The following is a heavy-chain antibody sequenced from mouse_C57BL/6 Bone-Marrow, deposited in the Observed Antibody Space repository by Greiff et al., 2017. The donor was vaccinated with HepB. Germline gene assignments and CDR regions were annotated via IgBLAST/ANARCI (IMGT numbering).Heavy chain of an antibody. CDR2: ISNGGGST. Sequence: EVKLVESGGGLVQPGGSLKLSCAASGFTFSDYYMYWVRQTPEKRLEWVAYISNGGGSTYYPDTVKGRFTISIDNAKNTLYLQMSRLTSEYTSMYYCARQGITTANWYFDVWGTGTTVTVSS. CDR1: GFTFSDYY. CDR3: ARQGITTANWYFDV. D-gene: IGHD1-2*01. V-gene: IGHV5-12*01. J-gene: IGHJ1*03.